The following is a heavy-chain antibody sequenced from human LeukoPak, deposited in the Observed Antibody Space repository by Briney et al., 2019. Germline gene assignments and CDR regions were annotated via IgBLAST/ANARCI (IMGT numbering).Heavy chain of an antibody. CDR3: ELADSSGYYPYYFDS. CDR2: ISGSGGST. Sequence: GGSLRLSCAASGFTFSSYAMSWVRQAPGKGLEWVSTISGSGGSTYYADSVKGRFTTSRDNTKNTLYLQMNSLRAEETAVYYCELADSSGYYPYYFDSWGQGTLVTVSS. D-gene: IGHD3-22*01. CDR1: GFTFSSYA. V-gene: IGHV3-23*01. J-gene: IGHJ4*02.